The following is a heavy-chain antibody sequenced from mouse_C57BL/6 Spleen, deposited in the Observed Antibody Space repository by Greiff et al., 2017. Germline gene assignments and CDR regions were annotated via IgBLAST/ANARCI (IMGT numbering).Heavy chain of an antibody. CDR1: GYTFTSYW. CDR2: IDPSDSYT. V-gene: IGHV1-59*01. J-gene: IGHJ2*01. CDR3: ARSKKNPELLWSHFDY. Sequence: VQLQQPGAELVRPGTSVKLSCKASGYTFTSYWMHWVKQRPGQGLEWIGVIDPSDSYTNYNQKFKGKATLTVDTSSSTAYMQLSSLTSEDSAVYYWARSKKNPELLWSHFDYWSQGTTLTVSS. D-gene: IGHD2-1*01.